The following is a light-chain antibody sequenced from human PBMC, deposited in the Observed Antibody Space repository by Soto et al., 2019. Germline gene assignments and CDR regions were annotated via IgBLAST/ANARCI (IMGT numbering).Light chain of an antibody. V-gene: IGKV3-15*01. J-gene: IGKJ5*01. CDR1: QTILSD. Sequence: EIVMKLSLATLSVPPEERVTLSCRASQTILSDLAWYQQKPVQAPRRLIYGASTRATCIPARFSASGSGTEFTLTDSGLQSEDFAVDYCPPDNNWPITFGQGTRLEIK. CDR3: PPDNNWPIT. CDR2: GAS.